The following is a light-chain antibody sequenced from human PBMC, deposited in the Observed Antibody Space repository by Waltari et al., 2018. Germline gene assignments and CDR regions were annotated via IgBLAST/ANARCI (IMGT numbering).Light chain of an antibody. CDR2: KAS. Sequence: IQMTQSPSSLSASVGDSVTITCRASQDIRDDLGWYQQKPGKAPRLLIYKASYLESGVPSRFSGSGSGTEFTLTISSLQADDFATYYCLQYNSYPWTFGQGTKVEIK. V-gene: IGKV1-17*01. CDR3: LQYNSYPWT. CDR1: QDIRDD. J-gene: IGKJ1*01.